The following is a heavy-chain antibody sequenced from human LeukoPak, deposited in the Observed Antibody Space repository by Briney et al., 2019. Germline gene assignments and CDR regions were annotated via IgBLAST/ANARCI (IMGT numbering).Heavy chain of an antibody. CDR2: ISAYNGNI. Sequence: GWISAYNGNINYAQKLQGRVTTTTDTSTSTAYMELRSLRSDDTAVYYCARVGLQQDSFDYWGQGTLVTVSS. D-gene: IGHD6-13*01. J-gene: IGHJ4*02. CDR3: ARVGLQQDSFDY. V-gene: IGHV1-18*01.